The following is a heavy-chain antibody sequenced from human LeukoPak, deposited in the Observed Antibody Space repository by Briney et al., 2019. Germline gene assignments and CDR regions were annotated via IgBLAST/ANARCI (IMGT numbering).Heavy chain of an antibody. CDR2: IYYSGST. Sequence: SETLSLTCTVSGGSVSSGSYYWSWIRQPPGKGLEWIGYIYYSGSTNYNPSLKSRVTISVDTSKNQFSLKLSSVTAADTAVYYCARVTRDSSGYYPFDYWGQGTLVTVSS. D-gene: IGHD3-22*01. V-gene: IGHV4-61*01. CDR1: GGSVSSGSYY. J-gene: IGHJ4*02. CDR3: ARVTRDSSGYYPFDY.